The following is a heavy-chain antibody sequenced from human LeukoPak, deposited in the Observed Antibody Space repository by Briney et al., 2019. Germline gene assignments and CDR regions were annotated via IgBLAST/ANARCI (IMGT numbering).Heavy chain of an antibody. V-gene: IGHV4-39*07. CDR2: IYHSGST. Sequence: SETLSLTCTVSGGSISSATYYWGWIRQPPGKGLEWIGSIYHSGSTYYNPSLKSRVTISVDTSKNQFSLRLSSLTAADTALYYCARDRKYYYHMDVWGKGTTVTISS. CDR3: ARDRKYYYHMDV. J-gene: IGHJ6*03. D-gene: IGHD1-14*01. CDR1: GGSISSATYY.